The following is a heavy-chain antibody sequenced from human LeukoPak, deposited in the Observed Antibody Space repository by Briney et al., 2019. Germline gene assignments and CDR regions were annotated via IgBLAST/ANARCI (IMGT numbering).Heavy chain of an antibody. Sequence: PGGSLRLSCVASGLTFSNYAMSWVRQAPGKGLEWVSAISGSGANTYYADSVKGRFTISRDNAKNSLYLQMNSLRAEDTAVYYCAREQHTYGMDVWGQGTTVTVSS. CDR1: GLTFSNYA. V-gene: IGHV3-23*01. D-gene: IGHD6-13*01. CDR3: AREQHTYGMDV. CDR2: ISGSGANT. J-gene: IGHJ6*02.